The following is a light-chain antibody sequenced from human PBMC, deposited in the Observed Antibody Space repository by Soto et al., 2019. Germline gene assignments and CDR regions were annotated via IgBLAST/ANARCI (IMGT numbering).Light chain of an antibody. CDR2: SNN. CDR3: SVWDDSLNGWV. J-gene: IGLJ3*02. CDR1: NSNIGSHT. Sequence: QSVLTQPPSASGTPGQRVTISCSGSNSNIGSHTVNWCQQFPGTAPKLLMYSNNQRPSGVPDRFSGSKSGTSASLAISGLQSEDEADYYCSVWDDSLNGWVFGGGTKLTVL. V-gene: IGLV1-44*01.